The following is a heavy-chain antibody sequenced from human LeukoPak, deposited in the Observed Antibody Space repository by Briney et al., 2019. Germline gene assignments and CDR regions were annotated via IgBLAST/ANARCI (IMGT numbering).Heavy chain of an antibody. J-gene: IGHJ4*02. Sequence: ASVKVSCKASGYAFTDYYMQWVRQAPGQGLEWMGWMNPNSGDTNYAQKFQGRVTMTRDTAISTAYMELSRLRSDDTAVYYCARLYGNYQNYFDYWGQGTLVTVSS. CDR3: ARLYGNYQNYFDY. CDR2: MNPNSGDT. V-gene: IGHV1-2*02. CDR1: GYAFTDYY. D-gene: IGHD1-7*01.